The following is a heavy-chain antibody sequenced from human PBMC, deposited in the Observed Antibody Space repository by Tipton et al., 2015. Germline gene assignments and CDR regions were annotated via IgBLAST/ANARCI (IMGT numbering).Heavy chain of an antibody. D-gene: IGHD2-15*01. Sequence: TLSLTCTVSGGSISHYYWSWIRQPPGKGLEWIGYIYHTGSTIYNPSLKSRVTISLDRSKNQFSLRLTSVTAADTAMYYCARDAGIVAAPSRYFHYWGQGTLVTVSS. CDR2: IYHTGST. CDR1: GGSISHYY. V-gene: IGHV4-59*12. CDR3: ARDAGIVAAPSRYFHY. J-gene: IGHJ1*01.